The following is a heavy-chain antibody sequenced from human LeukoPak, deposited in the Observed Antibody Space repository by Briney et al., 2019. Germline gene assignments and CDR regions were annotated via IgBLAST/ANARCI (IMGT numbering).Heavy chain of an antibody. D-gene: IGHD3-3*01. CDR3: AKDLTIFGPKPVFDY. V-gene: IGHV3-23*01. CDR2: ISGSGGST. CDR1: GFTFSSYA. Sequence: GGSLRLSCAASGFTFSSYAMSWVRQAPGKGLEWVSAISGSGGSTYYADSVKGRFTISRDSSKNTLYLQMNSLRAEDTAVYYCAKDLTIFGPKPVFDYWGQGTLVTVSS. J-gene: IGHJ4*02.